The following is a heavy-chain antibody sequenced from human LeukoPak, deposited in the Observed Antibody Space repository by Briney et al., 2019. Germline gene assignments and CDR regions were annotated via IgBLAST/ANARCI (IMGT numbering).Heavy chain of an antibody. D-gene: IGHD2-2*01. Sequence: PGGSLRLSCAASGFAFSTYSMNWVRQAPGKGLEWVSYTRSSSSTIYYADSVKGRFTISRDNAKNSLYMQMNSLRDEDTAVYYCARGYCSSTSCYHDYYGMDVWGQGTTVTVSS. CDR1: GFAFSTYS. CDR2: TRSSSSTI. J-gene: IGHJ6*02. CDR3: ARGYCSSTSCYHDYYGMDV. V-gene: IGHV3-48*02.